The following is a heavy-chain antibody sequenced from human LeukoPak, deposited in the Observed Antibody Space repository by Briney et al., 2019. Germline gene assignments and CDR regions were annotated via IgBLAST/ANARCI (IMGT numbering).Heavy chain of an antibody. J-gene: IGHJ4*02. Sequence: GGSLRLSCAASGFTFSDYYMSWIRQAPGKGLEWVSYISSSGSTIYYADSVKGRFTISRDNAKNSLYLQMNSLRAEDTAVYYCARRRRDGYSRPFGYWGQGTLVTVSS. D-gene: IGHD5-24*01. V-gene: IGHV3-11*04. CDR2: ISSSGSTI. CDR3: ARRRRDGYSRPFGY. CDR1: GFTFSDYY.